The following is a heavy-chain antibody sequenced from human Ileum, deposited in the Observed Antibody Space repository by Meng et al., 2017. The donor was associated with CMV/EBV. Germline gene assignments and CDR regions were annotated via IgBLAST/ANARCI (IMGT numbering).Heavy chain of an antibody. Sequence: CSGSGGSISSSNHYWSWIRQPPGEGLEWIGSISHSGSTYYTPSLQSRVTISVETPKNQVFLKVSSVTAADTAVYYCVRWQTGTMEQYWGQGTLVTVSS. CDR1: GGSISSSNHY. J-gene: IGHJ4*02. V-gene: IGHV4-39*07. CDR2: ISHSGST. D-gene: IGHD1-7*01. CDR3: VRWQTGTMEQY.